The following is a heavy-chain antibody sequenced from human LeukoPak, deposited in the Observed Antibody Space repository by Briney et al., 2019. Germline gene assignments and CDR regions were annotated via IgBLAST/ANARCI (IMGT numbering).Heavy chain of an antibody. CDR3: AREGLLYDIYAFDI. CDR1: GFTVSSNY. CDR2: IYSGGST. J-gene: IGHJ3*02. D-gene: IGHD3-9*01. Sequence: GGSLRLSCAASGFTVSSNYMSWVRQAAGKGLEWVSVIYSGGSTYYADSVKGRFTISRDNSKNTLYLQMNSLRAEDTAVYYCAREGLLYDIYAFDIWGQGTTVTVSS. V-gene: IGHV3-53*01.